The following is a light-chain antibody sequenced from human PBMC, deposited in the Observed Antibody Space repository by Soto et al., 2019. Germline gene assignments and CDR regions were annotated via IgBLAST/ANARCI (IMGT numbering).Light chain of an antibody. Sequence: DVQMTQSPSSVSASVGDRVTITCRASQAISSSLAWYQQKPGKAPKLLIYAASSLQSGVPSRFSGSGSGTDFSLSISRLQPEDFATYYGQQANRFPLTFGGGTKVEIK. CDR3: QQANRFPLT. CDR1: QAISSS. CDR2: AAS. J-gene: IGKJ4*01. V-gene: IGKV1-12*01.